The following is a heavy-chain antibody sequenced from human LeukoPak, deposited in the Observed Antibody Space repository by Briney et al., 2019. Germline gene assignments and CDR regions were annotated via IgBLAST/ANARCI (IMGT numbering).Heavy chain of an antibody. V-gene: IGHV1-69*06. CDR3: AREVSSSSHFDY. CDR1: GGTFSSYA. CDR2: IIPIFGTA. D-gene: IGHD6-6*01. Sequence: SVTVSCKAFGGTFSSYAISWVRQAPGQGLEWMGGIIPIFGTANYAQKFQGRVTITADKSTSTAYMELSSLRSEDTAVYYCAREVSSSSHFDYWGQGTLVTVSS. J-gene: IGHJ4*02.